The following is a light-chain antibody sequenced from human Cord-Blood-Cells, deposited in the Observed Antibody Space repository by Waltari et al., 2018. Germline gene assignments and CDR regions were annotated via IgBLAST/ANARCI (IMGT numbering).Light chain of an antibody. J-gene: IGLJ2*01. CDR3: AAWDDSLNGPV. Sequence: QSVLTQPPSASGTPGQRVTISCSGSSSNIGSNTVNWYQQLPGTAPKLLIYRNNRRPSGVPGRFSGSKTGTSASLAISGLQAEDEADYYCAAWDDSLNGPVFGGGTKLTVL. CDR2: RNN. CDR1: SSNIGSNT. V-gene: IGLV1-44*01.